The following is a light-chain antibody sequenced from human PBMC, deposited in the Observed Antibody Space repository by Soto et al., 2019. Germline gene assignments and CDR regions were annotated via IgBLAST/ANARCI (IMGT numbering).Light chain of an antibody. J-gene: IGLJ1*01. V-gene: IGLV1-40*01. Sequence: QSVLTQSPSVSGAPGQRVTISCTGSSSNIGAGYDVHWYQQLPGTAPKLLIYGNKNRPSGVPDRFSASKSGTSASLAIAGRQAEEEADYYCQSYDSSLSRVFGTGTKVTVL. CDR2: GNK. CDR1: SSNIGAGYD. CDR3: QSYDSSLSRV.